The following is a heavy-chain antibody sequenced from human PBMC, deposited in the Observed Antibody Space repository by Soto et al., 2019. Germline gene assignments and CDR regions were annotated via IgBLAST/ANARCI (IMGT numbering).Heavy chain of an antibody. D-gene: IGHD6-6*01. CDR2: INAHSGGT. Sequence: ASVKVSCKASGFSFTGYYIHWLRQAPGQGLEWMGWINAHSGGTEYAQKFQGRVTLTRDTSIATAYLTLTSLTSDDTALYYCAKDLMRQLEYWLDPWGQGTQVTVSS. V-gene: IGHV1-2*02. J-gene: IGHJ5*02. CDR1: GFSFTGYY. CDR3: AKDLMRQLEYWLDP.